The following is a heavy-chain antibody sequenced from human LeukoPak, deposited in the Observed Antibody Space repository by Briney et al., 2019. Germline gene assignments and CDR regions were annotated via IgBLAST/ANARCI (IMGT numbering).Heavy chain of an antibody. J-gene: IGHJ4*02. CDR1: GGSFSGYY. CDR3: ARESYSSSWYGDYFDY. D-gene: IGHD6-13*01. V-gene: IGHV4-34*01. CDR2: INHSGST. Sequence: SETLSLTCAVSGGSFSGYYWSWIRQPPWKGLEWIGEINHSGSTNYNPSLKSRVTISVDTSKNQFSLKLSSVTAADTAVYYCARESYSSSWYGDYFDYWGQGTLVTVSS.